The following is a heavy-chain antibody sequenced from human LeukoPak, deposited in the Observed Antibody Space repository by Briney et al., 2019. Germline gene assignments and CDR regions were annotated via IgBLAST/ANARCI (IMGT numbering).Heavy chain of an antibody. J-gene: IGHJ4*02. CDR2: IYYDGNNK. CDR1: GLTFRNYG. D-gene: IGHD6-19*01. V-gene: IGHV3-30*02. Sequence: GGSLRLSCAASGLTFRNYGMHWVRQAPGMGLEWVAVIYYDGNNKYYADSVKGRFTISRDNSKNTLYLQMNSLRAEDTAVYYCAKGSSGWLDFDYWGQGTLVTVSS. CDR3: AKGSSGWLDFDY.